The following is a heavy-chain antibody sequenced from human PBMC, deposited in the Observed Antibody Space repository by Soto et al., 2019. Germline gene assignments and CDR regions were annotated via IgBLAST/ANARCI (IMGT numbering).Heavy chain of an antibody. V-gene: IGHV1-69*08. CDR1: GGTFSSYT. Sequence: QVQLVQSGAEVKKPGSSVKVSCKASGGTFSSYTISWVRQAPGQGLEWMGRIIPILGIANYAQKFQGRVTITADKSTSTAYMELSSLRSDDTAVYYCAREEIVVVPAALPYYYYYYMDVWGKGTTVTVSS. D-gene: IGHD2-2*01. J-gene: IGHJ6*03. CDR2: IIPILGIA. CDR3: AREEIVVVPAALPYYYYYYMDV.